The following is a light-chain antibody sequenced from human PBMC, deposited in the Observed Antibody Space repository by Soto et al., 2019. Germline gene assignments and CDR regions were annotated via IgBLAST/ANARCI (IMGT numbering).Light chain of an antibody. Sequence: EIGLTQSPVTLSLSPGERATLSCRASQSVSTYLAWYQQKPGQAPRLLIYDASNRATDIPARFSGSGSGTDFTLTISSLEPEDFAVYYCQQRSNWPLMYTFGQGTKLEIQ. CDR3: QQRSNWPLMYT. V-gene: IGKV3-11*01. CDR1: QSVSTY. J-gene: IGKJ2*01. CDR2: DAS.